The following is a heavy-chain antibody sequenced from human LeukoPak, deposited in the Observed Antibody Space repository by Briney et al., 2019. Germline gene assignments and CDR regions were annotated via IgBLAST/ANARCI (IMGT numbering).Heavy chain of an antibody. CDR3: ARESGVATINAFDI. CDR1: GYTFTSYG. J-gene: IGHJ3*02. Sequence: ASVKVSCKASGYTFTSYGISWVRQAPGQGLEWMGWISAYNGNTNYAQKLQGRVTMTTDTSTSTAYMELSSLRSEDTAVYYCARESGVATINAFDIWGQGTMVTVSS. D-gene: IGHD5-12*01. V-gene: IGHV1-18*01. CDR2: ISAYNGNT.